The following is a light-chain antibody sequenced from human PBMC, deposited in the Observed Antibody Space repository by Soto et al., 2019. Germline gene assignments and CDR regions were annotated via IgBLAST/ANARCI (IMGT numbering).Light chain of an antibody. Sequence: AIQLTQSPSSLSASVGDRVTITCRASQDIAIYLAWYQQKPGEAPKLLIYAASTLYGGVPSRFSGSGSGTDFALTISCLQSEDFATYYCLQDYNYLTFGGGTKVDIK. CDR1: QDIAIY. CDR3: LQDYNYLT. J-gene: IGKJ4*01. CDR2: AAS. V-gene: IGKV1-6*01.